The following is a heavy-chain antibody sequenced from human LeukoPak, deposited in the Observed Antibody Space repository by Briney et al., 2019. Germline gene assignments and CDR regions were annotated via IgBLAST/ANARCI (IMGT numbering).Heavy chain of an antibody. CDR3: ARLGAHCSGGSCYSADV. Sequence: GESLKISCQGSGYSFTNYWIGWVRQMPGKGLEWMGIIYPGDSDTRYSPSFQGQVTISADKSISTAYLQWSSLKASDTAMYYCARLGAHCSGGSCYSADVWGKGTTVTVSS. CDR1: GYSFTNYW. CDR2: IYPGDSDT. J-gene: IGHJ6*04. D-gene: IGHD2-15*01. V-gene: IGHV5-51*01.